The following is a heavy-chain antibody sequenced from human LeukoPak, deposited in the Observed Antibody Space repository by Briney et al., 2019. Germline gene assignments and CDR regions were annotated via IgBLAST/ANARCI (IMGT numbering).Heavy chain of an antibody. Sequence: SETLSLTCTDSGGSISSYYWSSIRPPPGKGLGWIAYIYYHGITNYNPSLKSRVTISVDTSKNQFSLKLSSVTAADTAVYYCARYVWGSYPTFEDYWGQGTLVTVSS. CDR1: GGSISSYY. J-gene: IGHJ4*02. D-gene: IGHD3-16*02. CDR2: IYYHGIT. V-gene: IGHV4-59*01. CDR3: ARYVWGSYPTFEDY.